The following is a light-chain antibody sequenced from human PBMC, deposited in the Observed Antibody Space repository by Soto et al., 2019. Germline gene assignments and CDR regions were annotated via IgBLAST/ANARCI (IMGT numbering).Light chain of an antibody. J-gene: IGKJ3*01. V-gene: IGKV3-11*01. Sequence: EIVLTQSPATLSVSPGDRATLSCRASQSIGKNLAWYQHRPGRAPRLLIYGASNRASGIPARFSGGGSGTDFTLTISSLEPEDFAVYYCQQRSTWPPFSFGPGTKVDIK. CDR1: QSIGKN. CDR3: QQRSTWPPFS. CDR2: GAS.